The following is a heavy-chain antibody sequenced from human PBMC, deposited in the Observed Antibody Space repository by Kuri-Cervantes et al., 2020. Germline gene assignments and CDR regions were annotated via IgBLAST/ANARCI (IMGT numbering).Heavy chain of an antibody. CDR3: AREKTYGDYSLGAFDI. CDR1: SGSISSYY. D-gene: IGHD4-17*01. V-gene: IGHV4-4*07. J-gene: IGHJ3*02. Sequence: ESLKISCTVSSGSISSYYWSWIRQPAGKGLEWIGRIYTSGSTNYNPSLKSRVTMSVDTSKNQFSLKLSSVTAADTAVYYCAREKTYGDYSLGAFDIWGQGTMVTVSS. CDR2: IYTSGST.